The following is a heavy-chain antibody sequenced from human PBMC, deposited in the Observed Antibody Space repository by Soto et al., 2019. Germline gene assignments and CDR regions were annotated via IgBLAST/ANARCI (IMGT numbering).Heavy chain of an antibody. J-gene: IGHJ4*02. D-gene: IGHD3-10*01. V-gene: IGHV3-23*01. CDR3: TTSNYYESGTYPQAPFDY. CDR2: ISGSGGST. Sequence: PGGSLRLSCAASGFTFSSCAMSWVRQAPGKGLEWVSAISGSGGSTYYADSVKGRFTISRDDSKNTLYLDMNSLKTEDTALYYCTTSNYYESGTYPQAPFDYWGPGTLVTVSS. CDR1: GFTFSSCA.